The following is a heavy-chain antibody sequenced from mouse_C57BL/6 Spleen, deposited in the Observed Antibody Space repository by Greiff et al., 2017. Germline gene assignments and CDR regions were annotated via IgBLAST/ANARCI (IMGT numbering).Heavy chain of an antibody. CDR3: ARGDYYGSSYEGWFAY. CDR1: GFTFSDYG. CDR2: ISSGSSTI. Sequence: EVQVVESGGGLVKPGGSLKLSCAASGFTFSDYGMHWVRQAPEKGLEWVAYISSGSSTIYYADTVKGRFTISRDNAKNTLFLQMTSLRSEDTAMYYCARGDYYGSSYEGWFAYWGQGTLVTVSA. V-gene: IGHV5-17*01. J-gene: IGHJ3*01. D-gene: IGHD1-1*01.